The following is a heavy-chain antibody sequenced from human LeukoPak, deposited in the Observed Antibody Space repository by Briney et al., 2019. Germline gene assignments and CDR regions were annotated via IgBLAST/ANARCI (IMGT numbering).Heavy chain of an antibody. CDR3: VKDLGGNYDY. Sequence: GGSLRLSCAASGFTFSSYRIHWVRQVPGKGLVWVSRIDYDGSITNYADSVKGRFTISRDNARNTLYLQMNSLRVDDTAVYYCVKDLGGNYDYWGQGTLVTVSS. J-gene: IGHJ4*02. CDR1: GFTFSSYR. D-gene: IGHD1-7*01. V-gene: IGHV3-74*01. CDR2: IDYDGSIT.